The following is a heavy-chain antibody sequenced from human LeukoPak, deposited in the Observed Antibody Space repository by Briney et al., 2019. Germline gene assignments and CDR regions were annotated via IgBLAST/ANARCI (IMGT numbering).Heavy chain of an antibody. D-gene: IGHD3-3*01. CDR3: ARITIFGVVGD. CDR2: INHSGST. J-gene: IGHJ4*02. Sequence: SETLSLTCAVYGGSFSGYYWSWIRQPPGKGLEWIGEINHSGSTNYNPSLKSRVTISVDTSKNQFSLKLSSVTAADTAVYYCARITIFGVVGDWGQGTLVTVSS. CDR1: GGSFSGYY. V-gene: IGHV4-34*01.